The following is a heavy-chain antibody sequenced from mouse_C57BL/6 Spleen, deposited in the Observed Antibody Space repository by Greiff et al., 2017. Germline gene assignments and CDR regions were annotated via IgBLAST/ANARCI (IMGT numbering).Heavy chain of an antibody. D-gene: IGHD1-1*01. Sequence: QVQLQQPGAELVKPGASVKLSCKASGYTFTSYWMHWVKQRPGRGLEWIGRIDPNSGGTKYNEKFKSKATLTVDKPSSTAYMQLGSLTSEDSAVYYCARDYYYGSSPHYYAMDYWGQGTSVTVAS. J-gene: IGHJ4*01. CDR3: ARDYYYGSSPHYYAMDY. V-gene: IGHV1-72*01. CDR2: IDPNSGGT. CDR1: GYTFTSYW.